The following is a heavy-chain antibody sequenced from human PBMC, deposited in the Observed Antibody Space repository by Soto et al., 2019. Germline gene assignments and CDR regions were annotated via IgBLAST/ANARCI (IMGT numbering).Heavy chain of an antibody. D-gene: IGHD2-2*01. CDR3: ARLVVVRIGAFDI. Sequence: GESLKISSKGSGYSFTSYWIGWVRQMPGKGLEWMGIIYPGDSDTRYSPSFQGQVTISADKSISTAYLQWSSLKASDTAMYYCARLVVVRIGAFDIWGQGTMVTVSS. J-gene: IGHJ3*02. CDR2: IYPGDSDT. V-gene: IGHV5-51*01. CDR1: GYSFTSYW.